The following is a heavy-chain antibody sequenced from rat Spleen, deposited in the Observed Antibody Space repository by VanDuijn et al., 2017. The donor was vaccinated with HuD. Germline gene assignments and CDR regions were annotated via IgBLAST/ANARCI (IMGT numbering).Heavy chain of an antibody. CDR2: INKDSSTI. V-gene: IGHV4-2*01. CDR3: RCTATDGLDY. CDR1: GFNFNDYW. D-gene: IGHD1-11*01. Sequence: EVKLVESGGGLVQPGRSLKLSCAASGFNFNDYWMGWVRQAPGKGLEWIGEINKDSSTINYTPSLKDKFTISRDNAKNTLYLQMYKLGPEDKAIDSCRCTATDGLDYWGQGVMVRGS. J-gene: IGHJ2*01.